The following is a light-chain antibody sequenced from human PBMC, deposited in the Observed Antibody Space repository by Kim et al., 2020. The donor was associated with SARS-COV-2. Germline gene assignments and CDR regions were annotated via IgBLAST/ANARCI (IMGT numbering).Light chain of an antibody. CDR2: YDN. J-gene: IGLJ2*01. CDR1: NIGSKS. V-gene: IGLV3-21*04. CDR3: QVWDSSSDHVI. Sequence: SYELTQPPSVSVAPGKTARITCGGNNIGSKSVHWYQQRPGQAPVLVIFYDNSRPSGIPERFSGSNSGNTATLTISRVEAGDEADYYCQVWDSSSDHVIVGGGTQMTVL.